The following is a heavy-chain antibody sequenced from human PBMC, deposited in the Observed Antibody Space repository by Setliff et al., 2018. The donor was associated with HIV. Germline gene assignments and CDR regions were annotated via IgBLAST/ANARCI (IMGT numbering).Heavy chain of an antibody. CDR3: AREGLHLEPRRSDAFDF. J-gene: IGHJ3*01. V-gene: IGHV3-23*01. CDR1: GFTFSNYA. D-gene: IGHD1-1*01. CDR2: IIRSDT. Sequence: GSLRLSCAASGFTFSNYAMSWVRQAPGKGLEWVSFIIRSDTYYADSVKGRFTISRDNSKNTLYLQMSSLRAEDTALYYCAREGLHLEPRRSDAFDFWGQGTRVTVSS.